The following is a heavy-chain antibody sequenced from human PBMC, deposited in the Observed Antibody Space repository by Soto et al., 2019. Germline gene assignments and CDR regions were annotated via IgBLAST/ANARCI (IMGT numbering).Heavy chain of an antibody. Sequence: SETLSHTCTVSGGSISSSSYYWGWIRQPPGKGLEWIGSIYYSGSTYYNPSLKSRVTISVDTAKNHFSLKLSSVTAADTAVYYCARENRAPRRGCFDPWGQGTLVT. V-gene: IGHV4-39*02. CDR2: IYYSGST. J-gene: IGHJ5*02. CDR3: ARENRAPRRGCFDP. CDR1: GGSISSSSYY.